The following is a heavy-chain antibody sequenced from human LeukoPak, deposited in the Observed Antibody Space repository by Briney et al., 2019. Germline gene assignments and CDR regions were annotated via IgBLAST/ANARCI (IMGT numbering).Heavy chain of an antibody. D-gene: IGHD3-10*01. J-gene: IGHJ4*02. CDR2: ISYDGSNK. CDR1: GFTFSSYN. Sequence: GGSLRLSCAASGFTFSSYNMNWVRQAPGKGLEWVAVISYDGSNKYYADSVKGRFTVSRDNSKNTLYLQVNSLRVEDTAVYYCATARGYATNDYWGQGTLVTVSS. CDR3: ATARGYATNDY. V-gene: IGHV3-30*03.